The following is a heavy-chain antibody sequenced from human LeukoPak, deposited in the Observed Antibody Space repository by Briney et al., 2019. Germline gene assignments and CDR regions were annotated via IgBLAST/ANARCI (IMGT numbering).Heavy chain of an antibody. Sequence: GGSLRLSCAASGFTFSSYSMNWVRQPPGKGLEWVSSISSTSTYIYYADSVKGRFTVSRDNAKNSLYLQMNSLRAEDSAVYYCAREYTAMAFDYWAQGTLVTVSS. J-gene: IGHJ4*02. CDR2: ISSTSTYI. CDR3: AREYTAMAFDY. D-gene: IGHD5-18*01. V-gene: IGHV3-21*01. CDR1: GFTFSSYS.